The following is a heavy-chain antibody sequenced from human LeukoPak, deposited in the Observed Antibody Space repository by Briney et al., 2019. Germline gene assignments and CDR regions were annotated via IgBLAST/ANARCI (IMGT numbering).Heavy chain of an antibody. CDR1: GFTFSSYA. V-gene: IGHV3-23*01. CDR3: AKSKSGCSSTSCYAISFDY. CDR2: ISGSGSST. D-gene: IGHD2-2*01. J-gene: IGHJ4*02. Sequence: GGSLRLSCAASGFTFSSYAMSWVRQAPGKGLEWVSAISGSGSSTYYADSVKGRFTISRDNSNNTLYLQMNSLRAEDTAVHYCAKSKSGCSSTSCYAISFDYWGQGTLVTVSS.